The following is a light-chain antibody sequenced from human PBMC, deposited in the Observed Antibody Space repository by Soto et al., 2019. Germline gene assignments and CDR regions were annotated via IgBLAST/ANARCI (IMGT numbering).Light chain of an antibody. J-gene: IGKJ4*01. V-gene: IGKV1-5*03. CDR3: QHYDTYPLT. CDR1: QSVSGW. CDR2: KAS. Sequence: DIQMTQSPSTLSASVGDRVTITCRASQSVSGWLAWYQQRPGKAPNLLVSKASSLESGVPSRCSGSGSGTEFTLTISSLQPDDFATYYCQHYDTYPLTFGGGTKVEIK.